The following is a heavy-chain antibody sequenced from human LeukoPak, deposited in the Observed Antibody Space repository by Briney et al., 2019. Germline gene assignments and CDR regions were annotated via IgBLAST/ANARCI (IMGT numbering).Heavy chain of an antibody. V-gene: IGHV4-59*12. J-gene: IGHJ5*02. CDR2: IYYSGST. D-gene: IGHD2-2*01. CDR1: GGSISSYY. CDR3: ARDVVVVVPAAMREVNWFDP. Sequence: SETLSLTCTVSGGSISSYYWSWIRQPPGKGLEWIGYIYYSGSTNYNPSLKSRVTISVDASKNQFSLKLSSVTAADTAVYYCARDVVVVVPAAMREVNWFDPWGQGTLVTVSS.